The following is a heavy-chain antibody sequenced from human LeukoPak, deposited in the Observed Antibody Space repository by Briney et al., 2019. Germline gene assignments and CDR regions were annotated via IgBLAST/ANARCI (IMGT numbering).Heavy chain of an antibody. CDR2: ISYDGSNK. V-gene: IGHV3-30*03. CDR3: ARDGSSGFVYYYYYMDV. J-gene: IGHJ6*03. Sequence: GGSLRLSCAASGFTFSSYGMHWVRQAPGKGLEWVAVISYDGSNKYYADSVKGRFTISRDNSKNTLYLQMNSLRAEDTAVYYCARDGSSGFVYYYYYMDVWGKGTRSPSP. D-gene: IGHD6-19*01. CDR1: GFTFSSYG.